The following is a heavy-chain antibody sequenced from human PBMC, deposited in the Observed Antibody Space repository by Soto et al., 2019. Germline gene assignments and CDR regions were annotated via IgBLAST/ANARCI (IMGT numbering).Heavy chain of an antibody. CDR1: GFSFSTYA. J-gene: IGHJ6*02. CDR3: AKVYGSGSRPYYYGMDV. V-gene: IGHV3-23*01. D-gene: IGHD2-15*01. CDR2: VSGNGDTS. Sequence: GGSLRLSCAASGFSFSTYAMTWVRQAPGKGLEWVSVVSGNGDTSYYAESVKDRFTISRDNSKNTSYLEMNSLRGDDTAVYYCAKVYGSGSRPYYYGMDVSGQGTMVTVSS.